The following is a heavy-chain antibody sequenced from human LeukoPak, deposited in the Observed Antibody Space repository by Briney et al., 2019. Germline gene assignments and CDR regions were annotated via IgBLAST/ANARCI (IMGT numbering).Heavy chain of an antibody. CDR1: GGTFSRYV. V-gene: IGHV1-69*10. D-gene: IGHD3-22*01. CDR3: ARDRGYDSSGYYYSPLDY. CDR2: IIPIFGIA. J-gene: IGHJ4*02. Sequence: SVKVSCKASGGTFSRYVISWVRQAPGQGLEWMGGIIPIFGIANYAQKFQGRVTITADKSTSTAYMEMSSLRSEDTAVYYCARDRGYDSSGYYYSPLDYWGQGTLVTVSS.